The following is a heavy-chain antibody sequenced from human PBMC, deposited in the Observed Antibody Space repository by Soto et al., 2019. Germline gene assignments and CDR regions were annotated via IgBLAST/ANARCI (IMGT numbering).Heavy chain of an antibody. D-gene: IGHD1-26*01. V-gene: IGHV3-48*02. Sequence: WGSLRLSCAASGFTFSSYSMNWVRQAPGKGLEWVSYISSSSSTIYYADSVKGRFTISRGNAKNSLYLQMNSLRDEDTAVYYCARGGGSYFGGVYDYLGQGTLVTVSS. CDR3: ARGGGSYFGGVYDY. J-gene: IGHJ4*02. CDR1: GFTFSSYS. CDR2: ISSSSSTI.